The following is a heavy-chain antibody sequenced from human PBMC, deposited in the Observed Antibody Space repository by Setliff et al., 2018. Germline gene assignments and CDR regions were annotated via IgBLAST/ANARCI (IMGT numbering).Heavy chain of an antibody. D-gene: IGHD4-17*01. Sequence: SETLSLTCTVSGGSISSGGYYWSWIRQPAGKGLEWIGRIYRNGNTYYNPSLKSRVTISVDTSKNQLSLKLNPVTAADTAVYYCARQIDYGDFQYFDYWGQGTLVTVSS. CDR1: GGSISSGGYY. CDR2: IYRNGNT. CDR3: ARQIDYGDFQYFDY. J-gene: IGHJ4*02. V-gene: IGHV4-61*02.